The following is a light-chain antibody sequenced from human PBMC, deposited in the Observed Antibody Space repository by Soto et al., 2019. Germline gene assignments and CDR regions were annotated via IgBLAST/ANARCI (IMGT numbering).Light chain of an antibody. Sequence: DIQMTQSPSTLSASVGDRVTITCRASQSISSWLAWYQQKPGKAPTLLIYTASSLESGVPSRFSGSGSGTEFTLTISSLQPDDFATYYCQQYNSYWTFGQGTKVEIK. J-gene: IGKJ1*01. CDR2: TAS. CDR3: QQYNSYWT. CDR1: QSISSW. V-gene: IGKV1-5*03.